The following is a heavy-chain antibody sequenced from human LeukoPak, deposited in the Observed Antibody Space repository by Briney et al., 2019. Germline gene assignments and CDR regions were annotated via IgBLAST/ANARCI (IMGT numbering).Heavy chain of an antibody. CDR2: IYYSGST. D-gene: IGHD2-2*02. Sequence: PSETLSLTCTVSGGSISSYYWSWIRQPPGKGLEWIGYIYYSGSTNYNPSLKSRVTISVDTSKNQFSLKLSSVTAADTAVYYCARDRCSGTSCYTLDPWGQGTLVTVSS. V-gene: IGHV4-59*12. CDR3: ARDRCSGTSCYTLDP. CDR1: GGSISSYY. J-gene: IGHJ5*02.